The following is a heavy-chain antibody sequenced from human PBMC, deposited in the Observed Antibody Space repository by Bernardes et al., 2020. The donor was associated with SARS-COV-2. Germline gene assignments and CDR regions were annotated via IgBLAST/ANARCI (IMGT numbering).Heavy chain of an antibody. CDR2: ISGSGGST. J-gene: IGHJ4*02. CDR1: GFTFSSYA. D-gene: IGHD1-26*01. Sequence: VGSLRLSCAASGFTFSSYAMSWVRQAPGKGLEWVSAISGSGGSTYYADSVKGRFTISRDNSKNTLYLQMNSLRAEDTAVHYCAKDRGGSRWELLPIRWGQGTLVTVSS. V-gene: IGHV3-23*01. CDR3: AKDRGGSRWELLPIR.